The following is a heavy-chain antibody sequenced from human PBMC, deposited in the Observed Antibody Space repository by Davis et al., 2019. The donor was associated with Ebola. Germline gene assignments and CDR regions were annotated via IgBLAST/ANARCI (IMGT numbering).Heavy chain of an antibody. J-gene: IGHJ6*02. V-gene: IGHV4-61*01. D-gene: IGHD1-14*01. CDR3: ARVRTEYYYYGMDV. CDR2: IYYSGST. Sequence: GSLRLSCTVPGGSVSSGSYYWSWIRQPPGKGLEWIGYIYYSGSTNYNPSLKSRVTISVDTSKNQFSLKLSSVTAADTAVYYCARVRTEYYYYGMDVWGQGTTVTVSS. CDR1: GGSVSSGSYY.